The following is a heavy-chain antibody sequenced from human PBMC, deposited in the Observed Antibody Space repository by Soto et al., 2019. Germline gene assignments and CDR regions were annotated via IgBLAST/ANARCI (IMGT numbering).Heavy chain of an antibody. V-gene: IGHV1-3*05. D-gene: IGHD2-15*01. CDR1: GYTFTSYA. Sequence: QVQLVQSGAEEKKPGASVKVSCKASGYTFTSYAMHWVRQAPGQRLEWMGWINAGNGNTKYSRKFQGSFNITRDTSESPAYMVLSSLRSVDTAVYYCARAVVGLLTPGYWAQGTLVTASS. J-gene: IGHJ4*02. CDR2: INAGNGNT. CDR3: ARAVVGLLTPGY.